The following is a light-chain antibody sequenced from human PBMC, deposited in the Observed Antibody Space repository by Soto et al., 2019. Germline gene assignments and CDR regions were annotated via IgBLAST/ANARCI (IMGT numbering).Light chain of an antibody. CDR1: QSVSSSY. CDR3: QQYGSSPPMYT. J-gene: IGKJ2*01. Sequence: EIVLTQSPGTLSLSPGERATLSCRASQSVSSSYLAWYQQKPGQAPRLLIYGASSRATGIPDRFSGRGSGTDVTLTFSRLETEDFAVYYCQQYGSSPPMYTFGQGTKLEIK. V-gene: IGKV3-20*01. CDR2: GAS.